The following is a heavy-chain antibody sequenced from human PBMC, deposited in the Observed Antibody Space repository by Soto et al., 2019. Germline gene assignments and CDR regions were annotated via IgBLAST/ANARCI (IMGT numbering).Heavy chain of an antibody. CDR1: GFTFDDYY. D-gene: IGHD5-18*01. J-gene: IGHJ4*01. CDR3: ATGGYNNGSIF. Sequence: QGQLVESGGGLVKPGGSLRLSCAASGFTFDDYYMSWVRQAPGKGLVWITDISSTGSHTKYPDSVQVRFAISRDNGTNSIQLQMNNKGGEDTAEYDCATGGYNNGSIFCGHVTLVTVAS. CDR2: ISSTGSHT. V-gene: IGHV3-11*05.